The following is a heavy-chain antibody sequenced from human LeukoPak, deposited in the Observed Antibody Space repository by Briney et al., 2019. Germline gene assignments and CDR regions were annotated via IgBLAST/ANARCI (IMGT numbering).Heavy chain of an antibody. D-gene: IGHD6-25*01. V-gene: IGHV3-9*01. J-gene: IGHJ4*02. CDR1: GFTFDDYA. CDR3: AKGAAAGIRGYFDY. CDR2: ISYNRDAT. Sequence: GGSLRLSCVGSGFTFDDYAMHWVRQAPGKGLERVSAISYNRDATGYADSVKGRFTVSRDNAKNSLYLEMHSPRSEDTALYYCAKGAAAGIRGYFDYWGQGILVTVSS.